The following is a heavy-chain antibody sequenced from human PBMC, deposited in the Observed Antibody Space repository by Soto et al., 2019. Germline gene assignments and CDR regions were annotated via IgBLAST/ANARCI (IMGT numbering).Heavy chain of an antibody. CDR3: ATMSRGISHCS. CDR2: INQDGSEK. CDR1: GFTFTSYW. D-gene: IGHD6-13*01. V-gene: IGHV3-7*01. Sequence: GGSLRLSCAASGFTFTSYWMFWVRQAPGKGLEWVANINQDGSEKQYVDSLKGRFTISRDNAKNSLFLQMNSLRVEDTAVYYCATMSRGISHCSWGQGTLVTVSS. J-gene: IGHJ4*02.